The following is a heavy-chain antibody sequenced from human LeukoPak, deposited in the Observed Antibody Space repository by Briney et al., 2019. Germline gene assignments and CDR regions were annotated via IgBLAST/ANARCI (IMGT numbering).Heavy chain of an antibody. CDR3: AKSRGGSYRHPFDY. Sequence: SGGSLRLSCATSGFTFSTYSMHWVRQAPGKGLEWLAVIAFDGSVKYYAESVKGRSTISRDNSRSTLDLQMNSLRAEDTAVYYCAKSRGGSYRHPFDYWGQGTLVTVSP. D-gene: IGHD1-26*01. J-gene: IGHJ4*02. V-gene: IGHV3-30-3*02. CDR1: GFTFSTYS. CDR2: IAFDGSVK.